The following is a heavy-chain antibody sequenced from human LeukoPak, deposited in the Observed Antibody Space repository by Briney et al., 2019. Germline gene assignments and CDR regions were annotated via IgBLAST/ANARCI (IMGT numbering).Heavy chain of an antibody. CDR2: IKQDGSGK. Sequence: GGSLRLSCAASGFTFSSYWMSWVRQAPGKGLEWVANIKQDGSGKYYVDSVKGRFTISRDNAKNSLYLQMNSLRAEDTAVYYCARVFIPRWFEDWYFDLWGRGTLVTVSS. D-gene: IGHD3-10*01. CDR1: GFTFSSYW. CDR3: ARVFIPRWFEDWYFDL. J-gene: IGHJ2*01. V-gene: IGHV3-7*01.